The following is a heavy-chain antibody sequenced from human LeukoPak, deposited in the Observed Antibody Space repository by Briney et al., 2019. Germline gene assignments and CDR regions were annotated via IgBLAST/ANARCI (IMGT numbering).Heavy chain of an antibody. J-gene: IGHJ4*02. V-gene: IGHV3-30*04. CDR3: ARPGVYRGSYGH. D-gene: IGHD3-16*01. CDR1: GFAFSRYA. Sequence: GGSLRLSCAASGFAFSRYAMHWVRQAPGKRLEWVAVISYAGSNKYYADSVKGRFTISRDNSKNTLYLQMNSLGAENTAVYYCARPGVYRGSYGHWGQGTLVTVSS. CDR2: ISYAGSNK.